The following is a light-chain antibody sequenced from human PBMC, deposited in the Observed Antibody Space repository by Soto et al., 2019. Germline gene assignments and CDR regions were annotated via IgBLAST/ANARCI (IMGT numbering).Light chain of an antibody. CDR1: SSDVGGYNY. Sequence: QSALTQPASVSGSPGQSITISCTGTSSDVGGYNYVSWYQQHPGKAPKLMIYDVSNRPSGVSNRFSGSKSGNTASLTISGLQAKDEADDYCSSYTSSSTLEGVVFGGGTKLTVL. CDR3: SSYTSSSTLEGVV. J-gene: IGLJ2*01. CDR2: DVS. V-gene: IGLV2-14*01.